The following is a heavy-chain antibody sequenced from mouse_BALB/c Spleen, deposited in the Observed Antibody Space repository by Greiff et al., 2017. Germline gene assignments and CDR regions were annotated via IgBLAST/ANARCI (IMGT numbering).Heavy chain of an antibody. J-gene: IGHJ3*01. D-gene: IGHD3-3*01. V-gene: IGHV1-80*01. CDR2: IYPGDGDT. Sequence: VQLQQSGAELVRPGSSVKLSCKASGYAFSSYWMSWVKQRPGQGLEWIGQIYPGDGDTNYNGKFKGKATLTADKSSSTAYMQLSSLTSEDSAVYFCARSGADAWFAYWGQGTLVTVSA. CDR1: GYAFSSYW. CDR3: ARSGADAWFAY.